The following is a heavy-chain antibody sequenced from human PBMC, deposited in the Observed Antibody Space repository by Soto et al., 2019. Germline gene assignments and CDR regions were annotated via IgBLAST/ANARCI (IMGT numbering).Heavy chain of an antibody. Sequence: PGGSLRLSCAASGFTFSSYAMSWVRQAPGKGLEWVSAISGSGGSTYYADSVKGRFTISRDNSKNTLYLQMNSLRAEDTAVYYCAKPLEDYCSGGSCYYFDYWGQGTLVTVSS. V-gene: IGHV3-23*01. CDR3: AKPLEDYCSGGSCYYFDY. D-gene: IGHD2-15*01. CDR1: GFTFSSYA. J-gene: IGHJ4*02. CDR2: ISGSGGST.